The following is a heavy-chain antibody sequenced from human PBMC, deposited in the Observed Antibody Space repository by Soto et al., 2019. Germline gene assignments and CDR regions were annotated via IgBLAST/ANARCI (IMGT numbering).Heavy chain of an antibody. CDR2: IYPGDSDT. V-gene: IGHV5-51*01. CDR3: ARRHYYDPRGAFDI. D-gene: IGHD3-22*01. CDR1: GSSFTSYW. Sequence: GEFLKIYCKGSGSSFTSYWTGWVRQMLGKGLEWMGIIYPGDSDTRYSPSFQGQVTISADKSISTAYLQWSSLKASDTAMYYCARRHYYDPRGAFDIWYQETMVTVSS. J-gene: IGHJ3*02.